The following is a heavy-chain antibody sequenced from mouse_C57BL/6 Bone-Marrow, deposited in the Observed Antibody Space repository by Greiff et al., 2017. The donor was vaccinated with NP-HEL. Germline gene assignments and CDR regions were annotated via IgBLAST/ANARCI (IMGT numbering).Heavy chain of an antibody. Sequence: EVHLVESGPGLVKPSQSLSLTCSVTGYSITSGYYWNWIRRFPGNKLEWVGSISYDGSNNYSPSPKNRISITRDTSKNQFFLKLNSVTAEDTATYYCARAYGNYLDYWGQGTTLTVSS. J-gene: IGHJ2*01. V-gene: IGHV3-6*01. CDR3: ARAYGNYLDY. CDR1: GYSITSGYY. D-gene: IGHD2-10*02. CDR2: ISYDGSN.